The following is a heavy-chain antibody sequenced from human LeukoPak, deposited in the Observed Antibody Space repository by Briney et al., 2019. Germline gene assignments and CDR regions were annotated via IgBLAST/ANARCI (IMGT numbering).Heavy chain of an antibody. D-gene: IGHD6-13*01. CDR3: ARVGEYSSSWYYFDY. J-gene: IGHJ4*02. V-gene: IGHV3-23*01. CDR2: ISGSGGST. CDR1: GFTFSSYA. Sequence: GGSLRLSRAASGFTFSSYAMSWVRQAPGKGLEWVSAISGSGGSTYYADSVKGRFTISRDNSKNTLYLQMNSLRAEDTAVYYCARVGEYSSSWYYFDYWGQGTLVTVSS.